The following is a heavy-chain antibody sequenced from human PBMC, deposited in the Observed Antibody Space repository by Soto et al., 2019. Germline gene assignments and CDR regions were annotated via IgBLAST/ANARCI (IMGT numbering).Heavy chain of an antibody. Sequence: GGSLRLSCAASGFTFTNYAMHWVRQAPGKGLEWVSSISCDVNNKNYAGSVKGRFTISRDYSKNTVDLQMNSLRVEDMAVYHCLYEVRTGHWGQGTLVTVSS. CDR2: ISCDVNNK. V-gene: IGHV3-30*03. CDR1: GFTFTNYA. D-gene: IGHD3-16*01. CDR3: LYEVRTGH. J-gene: IGHJ4*02.